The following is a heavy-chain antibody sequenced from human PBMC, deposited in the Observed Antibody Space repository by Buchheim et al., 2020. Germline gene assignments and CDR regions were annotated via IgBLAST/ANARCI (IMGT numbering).Heavy chain of an antibody. V-gene: IGHV1-3*01. J-gene: IGHJ4*02. CDR1: GYTFTSFA. D-gene: IGHD4/OR15-4a*01. CDR2: ITAGNGDT. Sequence: QVQFVQSGAEVKKPGASVKVSCKASGYTFTSFAIHWVRQAPGQRLEWMGWITAGNGDTKYSQRLQGRLTLTTDTSASTAYMELRGLRSEDTAVYYCAREGVLTHLDYWGQGTL. CDR3: AREGVLTHLDY.